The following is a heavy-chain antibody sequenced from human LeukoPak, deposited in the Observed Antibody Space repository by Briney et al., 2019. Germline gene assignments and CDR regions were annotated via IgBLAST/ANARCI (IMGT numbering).Heavy chain of an antibody. CDR1: GYTFTSYD. CDR3: ARGRYSSGWYDLYYYYGMDV. V-gene: IGHV1-8*01. J-gene: IGHJ6*02. Sequence: ASVKVSCKGSGYTFTSYDINWVRQATGQGLEWMGWMNPNSGNTGYAQKFQGRVTMTRNTSISTAYMELSSLRSEDTAVYYCARGRYSSGWYDLYYYYGMDVWGQGTTVTVSS. D-gene: IGHD6-19*01. CDR2: MNPNSGNT.